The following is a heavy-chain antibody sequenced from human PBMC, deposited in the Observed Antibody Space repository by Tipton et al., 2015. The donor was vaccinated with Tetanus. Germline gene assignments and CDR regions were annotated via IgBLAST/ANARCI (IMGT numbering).Heavy chain of an antibody. CDR3: AKGRIGRPRLPLDY. Sequence: GSLRLSCAASGFTFSSYAMSWVRQAPGKGLEWVSAISGSGGSTYFADSVKGRFTISRDNSKNTLYLQMNSLRAEDTAVYYCAKGRIGRPRLPLDYWGQGTLVTVSS. J-gene: IGHJ4*02. CDR1: GFTFSSYA. CDR2: ISGSGGST. V-gene: IGHV3-23*01. D-gene: IGHD3-10*01.